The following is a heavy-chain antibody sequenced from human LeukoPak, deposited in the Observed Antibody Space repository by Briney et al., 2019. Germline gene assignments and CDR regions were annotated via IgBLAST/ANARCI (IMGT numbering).Heavy chain of an antibody. CDR2: INHSGST. Sequence: SETLSLTCAVYGGSFSGYYWSWIRQPPGKGLEWIGEINHSGSTNYNPSLKSRVTISVDTSKNQFSLKLSSVTAADTAVYYCAKAKRDYDDVRSHWFDPWGQGTLVTVSS. CDR3: AKAKRDYDDVRSHWFDP. D-gene: IGHD3-16*01. CDR1: GGSFSGYY. J-gene: IGHJ5*02. V-gene: IGHV4-34*01.